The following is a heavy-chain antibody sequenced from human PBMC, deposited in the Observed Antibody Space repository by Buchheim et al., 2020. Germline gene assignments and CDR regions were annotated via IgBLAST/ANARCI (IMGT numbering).Heavy chain of an antibody. Sequence: VQLVESGGGLVQPGGSLRLSCAASGFTFSSYWMSWVRQAPGKGLEWVANIKQDGSEKYYVDSVKGRFTISRDNAKNSLYLQMNSLRAEDTAVYYCALGGDCSSTSCYNFDYWGQGTL. CDR2: IKQDGSEK. V-gene: IGHV3-7*01. CDR3: ALGGDCSSTSCYNFDY. J-gene: IGHJ4*02. D-gene: IGHD2-2*02. CDR1: GFTFSSYW.